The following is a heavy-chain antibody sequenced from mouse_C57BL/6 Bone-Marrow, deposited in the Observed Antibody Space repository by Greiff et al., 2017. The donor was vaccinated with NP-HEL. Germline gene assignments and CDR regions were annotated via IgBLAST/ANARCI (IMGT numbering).Heavy chain of an antibody. CDR2: IHPNSGST. CDR3: ARAPYYGSSYHYWYFDV. Sequence: VQLQQPGAELVKPGASVKLSCKASGYTFTSYCMHWVKQRPGQGLEWIGMIHPNSGSTNYNEKFKSKATLTVDKSSSTAYMQLSSLTSEDSAVYYCARAPYYGSSYHYWYFDVWGTGTTVTVSS. J-gene: IGHJ1*03. V-gene: IGHV1-64*01. D-gene: IGHD1-1*01. CDR1: GYTFTSYC.